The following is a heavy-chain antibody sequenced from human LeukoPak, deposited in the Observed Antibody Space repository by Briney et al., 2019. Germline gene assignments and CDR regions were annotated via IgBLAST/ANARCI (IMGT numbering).Heavy chain of an antibody. Sequence: GGSLRLSWAAAGFTFSSYAMSWVRQAPGKGREWVSSISGSGGSTYYEDSVKGRFTISRDNSKNTLYLQMNSLRAEDTAVYSCAKDRYDYSGSYWVQFDYWGQGTLVTVSS. J-gene: IGHJ4*02. CDR2: ISGSGGST. D-gene: IGHD1-26*01. V-gene: IGHV3-23*01. CDR3: AKDRYDYSGSYWVQFDY. CDR1: GFTFSSYA.